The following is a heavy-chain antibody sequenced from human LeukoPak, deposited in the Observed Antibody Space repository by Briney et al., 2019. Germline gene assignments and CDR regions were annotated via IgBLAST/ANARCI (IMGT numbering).Heavy chain of an antibody. CDR3: AHGSMYQLDY. D-gene: IGHD2-2*01. CDR2: IIGGAGGT. Sequence: GGSLRLSCAASGFSFSSHGMSWVRQAPGKGLEWVSGIIGGAGGTYYADSVKGRFTISRDNAKNTLYLQMNSLRAEDTAVYYCAHGSMYQLDYWGQETLVTVSS. CDR1: GFSFSSHG. J-gene: IGHJ4*02. V-gene: IGHV3-23*01.